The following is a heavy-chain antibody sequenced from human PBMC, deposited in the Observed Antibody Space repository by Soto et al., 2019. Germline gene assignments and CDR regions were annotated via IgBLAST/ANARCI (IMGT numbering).Heavy chain of an antibody. CDR2: CYYSGCT. CDR3: LRVVEAATRHTDFDS. Sequence: SAALSLTCVISGGSIDNSHSCWVWIRQPPGKRLDFLGTCYYSGCTYYNPSLKCRVTVSFDTTKDQLSLRVNSVTAADTAVYYCLRVVEAATRHTDFDSWGQGILVTVSS. D-gene: IGHD2-15*01. J-gene: IGHJ4*02. V-gene: IGHV4-39*01. CDR1: GGSIDNSHSC.